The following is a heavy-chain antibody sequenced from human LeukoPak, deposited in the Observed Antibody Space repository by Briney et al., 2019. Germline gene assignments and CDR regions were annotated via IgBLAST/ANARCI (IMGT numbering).Heavy chain of an antibody. D-gene: IGHD1-26*01. V-gene: IGHV3-30-3*01. Sequence: GRPLRLSCAASGFTFRNYAVHWARQAPDKGLEWVAVISYDGSNKYYADSVKGRFTISRDNFKNTLYLQMNSLKADDTAVYYCARARERWELLLEGDFDYWGQGTLVTVSS. CDR2: ISYDGSNK. CDR1: GFTFRNYA. CDR3: ARARERWELLLEGDFDY. J-gene: IGHJ4*02.